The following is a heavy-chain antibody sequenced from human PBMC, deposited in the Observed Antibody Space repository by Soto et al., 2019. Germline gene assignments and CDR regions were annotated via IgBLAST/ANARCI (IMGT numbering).Heavy chain of an antibody. Sequence: GGSLRLSCARSGFNLNNFAMHWVRQAPVTGLEYVSSISDTGGSTFHADSVKGRFIISRDNSKGTLFLQMSSLRVEDTAVYYCVKGGRGEYYYYYNGVDVWGQGTTVTVSS. D-gene: IGHD3-16*01. CDR2: ISDTGGST. J-gene: IGHJ6*02. CDR3: VKGGRGEYYYYYNGVDV. CDR1: GFNLNNFA. V-gene: IGHV3-64D*06.